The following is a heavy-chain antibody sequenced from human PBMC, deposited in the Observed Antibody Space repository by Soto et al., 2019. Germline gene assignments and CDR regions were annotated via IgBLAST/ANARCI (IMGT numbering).Heavy chain of an antibody. Sequence: EVQLVESGGGLIQPGGSLRLSCAASGFTFSSNDMNWVRQAPGKGLEWVSLIYSSGSTSYADSVTGRFTISRDNSKNTLYLQMSSLRAEDTAVYYCATRPLLPGAPWGQGTMVTVSS. J-gene: IGHJ3*01. CDR2: IYSSGST. CDR1: GFTFSSND. V-gene: IGHV3-53*01. CDR3: ATRPLLPGAP. D-gene: IGHD3-22*01.